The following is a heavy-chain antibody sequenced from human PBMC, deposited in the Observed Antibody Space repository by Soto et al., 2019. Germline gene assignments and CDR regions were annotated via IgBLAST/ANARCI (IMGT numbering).Heavy chain of an antibody. CDR3: SRDVDFGEADV. Sequence: QVQLQESGPGLVKPSETLSLTCTVSGGSVSGGRYYWNWIRQPPGKGLEWIGYIYFSGRTNYNPSLKSRVTRSIDTSKNQFSLKLTSAPAADTAVYYWSRDVDFGEADVWGQGTTVTVSS. D-gene: IGHD4-17*01. V-gene: IGHV4-61*01. CDR2: IYFSGRT. J-gene: IGHJ6*02. CDR1: GGSVSGGRYY.